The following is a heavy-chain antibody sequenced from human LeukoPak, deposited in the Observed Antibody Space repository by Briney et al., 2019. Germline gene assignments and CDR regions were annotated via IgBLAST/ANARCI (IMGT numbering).Heavy chain of an antibody. Sequence: GGSLRLSCAASGFTFSNYDMHWVRQAPGKGLEWVAFVRYDGSNKYYADSVKGRFTLSRDNSKSTLYLQMNSLRAEDTAVYYCAKALFRYCSSTSCYGGDYWGQGTLVTVSS. V-gene: IGHV3-30*02. CDR2: VRYDGSNK. J-gene: IGHJ4*02. CDR3: AKALFRYCSSTSCYGGDY. CDR1: GFTFSNYD. D-gene: IGHD2-2*01.